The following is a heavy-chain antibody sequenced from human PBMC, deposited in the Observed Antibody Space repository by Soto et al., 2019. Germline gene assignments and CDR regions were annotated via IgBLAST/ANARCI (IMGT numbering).Heavy chain of an antibody. J-gene: IGHJ4*02. V-gene: IGHV4-59*12. D-gene: IGHD3-22*01. Sequence: QVGLQESGPGLVKPSETLSLTCSVSGRSITSYYWSWVRQPPVTGLEWIGYIYDNGITSQNPSLKSRVTMSADTSQNQFSLKLTSVTGADTAVYYCARTYDSNVYANEFDSWGQGILVTVTS. CDR1: GRSITSYY. CDR3: ARTYDSNVYANEFDS. CDR2: IYDNGIT.